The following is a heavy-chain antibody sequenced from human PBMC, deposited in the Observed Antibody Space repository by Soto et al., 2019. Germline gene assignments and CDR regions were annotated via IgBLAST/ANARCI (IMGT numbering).Heavy chain of an antibody. CDR1: GLTSINAW. D-gene: IGHD1-26*01. CDR2: IKSKTNGGPT. V-gene: IGHV3-15*07. CDR3: TTDEPQLPRLG. Sequence: EVQLVESGGGLVKPGGPLRLPWTAFGLTSINAWLSWVPQAPGKGREWVGRIKSKTNGGPTDYPAPVKGRFTISRDDSKHTLYLQMNSLKTEDTAVYYCTTDEPQLPRLGWGQGTLVTVSS. J-gene: IGHJ4*02.